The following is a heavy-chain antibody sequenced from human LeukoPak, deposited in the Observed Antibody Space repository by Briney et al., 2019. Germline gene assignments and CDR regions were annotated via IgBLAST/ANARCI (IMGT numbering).Heavy chain of an antibody. J-gene: IGHJ6*02. D-gene: IGHD6-19*01. CDR3: AREGSGWYRRYYYYGMDV. CDR1: GYTFTSYG. V-gene: IGHV1-18*01. Sequence: ASVKVSCKASGYTFTSYGISWVRQAPGQGLEWMGWISAYNGNTNYAQKLQGRVTMTADTSTSTAYMELRSLRSDDTAVYYCAREGSGWYRRYYYYGMDVWGQGPTVTVSS. CDR2: ISAYNGNT.